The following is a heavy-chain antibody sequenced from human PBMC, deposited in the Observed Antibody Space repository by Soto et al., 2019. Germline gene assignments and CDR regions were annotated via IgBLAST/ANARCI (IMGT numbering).Heavy chain of an antibody. CDR2: IIPVFATT. Sequence: QVQLVQSGPEMKKPGSSVKVSCKISGGTFSGTAINWVRQAPGQGHEWVGGIIPVFATTHYPQKFQGRGTITADGSTNTVYLELNRLKSDDPAVYHCVRAPHNNRLKFCHWGQGTRVTVSS. CDR3: VRAPHNNRLKFCH. D-gene: IGHD1-1*01. V-gene: IGHV1-69*01. J-gene: IGHJ1*01. CDR1: GGTFSGTA.